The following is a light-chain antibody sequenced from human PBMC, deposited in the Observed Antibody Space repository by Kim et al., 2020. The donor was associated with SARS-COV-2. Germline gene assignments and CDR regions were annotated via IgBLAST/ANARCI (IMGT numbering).Light chain of an antibody. CDR1: QDINTW. CDR2: GAS. J-gene: IGKJ1*01. V-gene: IGKV1-12*01. CDR3: QQANSFPPWT. Sequence: IQLTQSPSSVSASVGDRVTITCRASQDINTWLGWYQQKPGKAPKLLIYGASNLQSGVPSRFSGSGSGTDFTLTISRLQPDDCATYYCQQANSFPPWTFGQGTKLEIK.